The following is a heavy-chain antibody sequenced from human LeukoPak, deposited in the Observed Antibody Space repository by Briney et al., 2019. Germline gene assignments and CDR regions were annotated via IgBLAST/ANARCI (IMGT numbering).Heavy chain of an antibody. CDR2: ISAYNGNT. CDR3: ARAHCGGDCYSIVDDY. D-gene: IGHD2-21*02. J-gene: IGHJ4*02. V-gene: IGHV1-18*01. Sequence: ASVKVFCKASGYTFTSYGISWVRQAPGQGLEWMGWISAYNGNTNYAQKLQGRVTMTTDTSTSTAYMELRSLRSDDTAVYYCARAHCGGDCYSIVDDYWGQGTLVTVSS. CDR1: GYTFTSYG.